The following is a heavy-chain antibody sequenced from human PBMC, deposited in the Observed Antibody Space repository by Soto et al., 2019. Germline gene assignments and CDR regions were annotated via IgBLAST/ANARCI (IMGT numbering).Heavy chain of an antibody. J-gene: IGHJ3*01. CDR3: ARGDRGGFDL. V-gene: IGHV3-74*01. CDR2: FSDGTSK. Sequence: EVQLVESGGGLVQPGESLRLSCVPLDSPSITTGCTGSAKFQGRGWCGSHVFSDGTSKTYADSVKGRFTISRDNAKNTLDLQMNSLRADDTAVYYCARGDRGGFDLWGQGTVVTVSS. CDR1: DSPSITTG. D-gene: IGHD3-16*01.